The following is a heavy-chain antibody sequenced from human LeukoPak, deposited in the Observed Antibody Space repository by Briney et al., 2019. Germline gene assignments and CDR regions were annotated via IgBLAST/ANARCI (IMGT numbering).Heavy chain of an antibody. CDR2: ISSSSHYL. D-gene: IGHD3-22*01. CDR3: ARELNYYDSSGTFDY. CDR1: GFTFSSYS. J-gene: IGHJ4*02. V-gene: IGHV3-21*01. Sequence: GGSLRLSCAASGFTFSSYSMNWVRQAPGKGLEWVSSISSSSHYLSYADSVKGRFTISRDNAKNSLYLQMNSLRAEDTAVYYCARELNYYDSSGTFDYWGQGTLVTVSS.